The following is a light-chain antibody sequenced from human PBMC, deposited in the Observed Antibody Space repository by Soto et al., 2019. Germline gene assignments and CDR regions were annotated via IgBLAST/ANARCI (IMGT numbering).Light chain of an antibody. V-gene: IGLV9-49*01. J-gene: IGLJ3*02. Sequence: QPVLTQPPSASASLGASVTLTCTLSSGYSNYKVDWYQQRPGKGPRFVMRVGTGGIVGSKGDGIPDRFSVLGSGLNRYLTMKDIPEEDESAYHGGGDPGRGSNFVWVFGGGTKLTVL. CDR3: GGDPGRGSNFVWV. CDR2: VGTGGIVG. CDR1: SGYSNYK.